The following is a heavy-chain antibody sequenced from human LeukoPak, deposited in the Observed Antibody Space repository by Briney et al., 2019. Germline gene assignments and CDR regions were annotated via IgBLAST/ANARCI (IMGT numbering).Heavy chain of an antibody. Sequence: SETLSLTCTVSGGSISSSTYYWGWIRQPPGKGLEWIGSIYYSGSTYYNPSLKSRVTISVDTSKNQFSLKLSSVTAADTAVYYCASGVWWLSPGSYYYYYGMDVWGQGTTVTVSS. CDR1: GGSISSSTYY. D-gene: IGHD3-22*01. CDR2: IYYSGST. J-gene: IGHJ6*02. V-gene: IGHV4-39*07. CDR3: ASGVWWLSPGSYYYYYGMDV.